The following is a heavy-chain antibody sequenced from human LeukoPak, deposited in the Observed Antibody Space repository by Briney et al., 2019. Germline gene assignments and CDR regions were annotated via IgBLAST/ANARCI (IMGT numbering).Heavy chain of an antibody. Sequence: PGGSLRLSCAASGFTFSNYWMTWVRQAPEKGLEWVANIKQDGREKYYVESVRGRFTISRDNAKNSLYLQVNSLRAKDTALYYCVRDTGGSGSYPDYWGPATLVTVSS. V-gene: IGHV3-7*01. CDR3: VRDTGGSGSYPDY. D-gene: IGHD1-26*01. J-gene: IGHJ4*02. CDR1: GFTFSNYW. CDR2: IKQDGREK.